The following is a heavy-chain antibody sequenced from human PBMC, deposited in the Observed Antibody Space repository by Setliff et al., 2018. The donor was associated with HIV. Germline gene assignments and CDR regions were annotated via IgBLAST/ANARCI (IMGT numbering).Heavy chain of an antibody. V-gene: IGHV3-30*04. CDR2: ISYDGSNK. CDR3: AKGGPWGSGYFDF. Sequence: GGSLRLSCAASGFTFSSYAMHWVRQAPGKGLEWVAVISYDGSNKYYADSVKGRLTISRANPRDTLYLQMNNLKAEDTAVYYCAKGGPWGSGYFDFWGHGTLVTVSS. D-gene: IGHD7-27*01. J-gene: IGHJ4*01. CDR1: GFTFSSYA.